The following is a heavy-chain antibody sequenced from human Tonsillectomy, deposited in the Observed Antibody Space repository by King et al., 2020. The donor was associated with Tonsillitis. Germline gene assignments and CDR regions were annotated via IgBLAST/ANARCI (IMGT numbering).Heavy chain of an antibody. CDR1: GFTFDDYA. CDR2: ISWKSGII. V-gene: IGHV3-9*01. CDR3: VKSIDSSSWGAPQTGFEY. D-gene: IGHD2-2*01. Sequence: VQRVESGGGLAKPGRSLRLSCAASGFTFDDYARHWCRQGPGKVLVWVSSISWKSGIIDYADSVHGLFSISRDNAKNYLYLQMNSLRAEDTALYYCVKSIDSSSWGAPQTGFEYWGQGTQVTVSS. J-gene: IGHJ4*02.